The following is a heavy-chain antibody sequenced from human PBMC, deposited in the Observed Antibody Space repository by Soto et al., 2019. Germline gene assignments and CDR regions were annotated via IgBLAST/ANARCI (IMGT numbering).Heavy chain of an antibody. V-gene: IGHV4-39*01. Sequence: QLQMQESGPGLVKPSETLSLTCTVSGGSINSSRYYWGWIRQPPGKGLEWIGSLYYSGSAYYSPSLKSRLTISVDTSKNQFSLKLSSVTAADTAVYYCAKSPGRRDYFDYWGQGALVTVSS. J-gene: IGHJ4*02. D-gene: IGHD1-26*01. CDR3: AKSPGRRDYFDY. CDR1: GGSINSSRYY. CDR2: LYYSGSA.